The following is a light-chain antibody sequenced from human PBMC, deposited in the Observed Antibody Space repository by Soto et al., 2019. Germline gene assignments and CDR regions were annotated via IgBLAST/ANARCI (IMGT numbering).Light chain of an antibody. CDR1: QSVGSN. CDR3: QQYSYWRT. CDR2: GAS. J-gene: IGKJ1*01. V-gene: IGKV3-15*01. Sequence: EIVMTQSPATLSVSPGERATVSCRASQSVGSNLAWYQQKAGQAPSLLIYGASTRATGVPARFSGSGSGTEFTRTISSLQSEDFAVYYCQQYSYWRTFGQGTKVEFK.